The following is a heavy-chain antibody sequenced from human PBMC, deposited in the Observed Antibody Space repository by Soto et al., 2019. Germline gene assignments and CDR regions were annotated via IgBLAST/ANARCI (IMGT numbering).Heavy chain of an antibody. D-gene: IGHD4-17*01. CDR2: ISYDGNNK. CDR1: GFTLRDYG. J-gene: IGHJ6*02. Sequence: GGSLRLSCASSGFTLRDYGIHWVRQAPGKGLEWVALISYDGNNKYYGDSVKGRFTISRDSSKNTLYLQMSSLRVEDTAVYFCAKDRYGHPDYNYFGMDVWGQGTTVTVSS. CDR3: AKDRYGHPDYNYFGMDV. V-gene: IGHV3-30*18.